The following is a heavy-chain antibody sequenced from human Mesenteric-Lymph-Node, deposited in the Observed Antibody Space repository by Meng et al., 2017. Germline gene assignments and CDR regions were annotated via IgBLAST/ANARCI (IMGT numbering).Heavy chain of an antibody. J-gene: IGHJ5*02. V-gene: IGHV4-31*01. D-gene: IGHD3-10*01. CDR2: IYYNQST. CDR1: ARSASRGSSQ. Sequence: QARGPGWPTPALLLSTPCTLSARSASRGSSQRSWLRQHPGKGLQWIGYIYYNQSTYYNPSLKSLVTITGETSKTQFSPKLSSVTDADTGVYSCARVASVRGVMGDWFDPWGQGTLVTVSS. CDR3: ARVASVRGVMGDWFDP.